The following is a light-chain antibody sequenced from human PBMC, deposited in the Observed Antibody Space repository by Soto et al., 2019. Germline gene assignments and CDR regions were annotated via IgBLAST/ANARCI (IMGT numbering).Light chain of an antibody. V-gene: IGKV3-20*01. Sequence: EVVLTQSPGTLSLYPGERATLSCRASQSVSSSYLAWYQQKPGQAPRLLIYDPSSRAAGTPDRFSGSGSGTDFTLTISRLEPEDFAVYYCQQYGSSPRTFGQGTKVDIK. CDR2: DPS. CDR1: QSVSSSY. CDR3: QQYGSSPRT. J-gene: IGKJ1*01.